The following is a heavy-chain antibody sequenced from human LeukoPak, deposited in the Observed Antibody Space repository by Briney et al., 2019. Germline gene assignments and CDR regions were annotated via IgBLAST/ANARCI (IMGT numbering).Heavy chain of an antibody. D-gene: IGHD3-3*01. CDR3: ARASSDYDFDY. Sequence: PGGSLRLSCAASGFTFSSYSMNWVRQAPGKGLEWVSSIGSSSSYIYYADSVKGRFTISRDNAKNSLYLQMNSLRAEDTAVYYCARASSDYDFDYWGQGTLATVSS. J-gene: IGHJ4*02. CDR1: GFTFSSYS. CDR2: IGSSSSYI. V-gene: IGHV3-21*01.